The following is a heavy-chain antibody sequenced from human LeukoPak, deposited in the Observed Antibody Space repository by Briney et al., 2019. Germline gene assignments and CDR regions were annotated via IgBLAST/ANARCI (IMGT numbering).Heavy chain of an antibody. CDR3: ARAVYYDILTGSLDY. D-gene: IGHD3-9*01. Sequence: GGSLRLSCAASGFTFSNYWMSWVRQTPGKGLEWVANIKHDGSEKYYVDSVKGRFTISRDNAKNSLYLQMNRLRAEDTAVYYCARAVYYDILTGSLDYWGQGTLVTVSS. V-gene: IGHV3-7*05. CDR2: IKHDGSEK. J-gene: IGHJ4*02. CDR1: GFTFSNYW.